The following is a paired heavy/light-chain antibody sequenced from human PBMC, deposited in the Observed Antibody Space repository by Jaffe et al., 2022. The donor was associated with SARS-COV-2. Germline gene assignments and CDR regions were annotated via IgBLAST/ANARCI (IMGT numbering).Light chain of an antibody. CDR1: QSVDSY. CDR2: GAS. Sequence: EIVMTQSPATLSVSPGETATLSCRASQSVDSYLAWYQQKSGQAPRLLIYGASARATGIPARFSGSGSGTEFTLTISSLQSEDFAVYYCQHYKNWPPATFGQGTKVEIK. V-gene: IGKV3-15*01. J-gene: IGKJ1*01. CDR3: QHYKNWPPAT.
Heavy chain of an antibody. D-gene: IGHD6-19*01. CDR1: AFTFSNYY. J-gene: IGHJ4*02. Sequence: QVQLVESGGTLVKPGGSLRLSCAASAFTFSNYYMSWIRQAPGKGLECVSYISAGATSIFNADSVKGRFTISRDDAKNSLFLQMDSLRAEDTAVYYCARVTRSPGWYIDLWGQGTLVTVSS. CDR2: ISAGATSI. CDR3: ARVTRSPGWYIDL. V-gene: IGHV3-11*01.